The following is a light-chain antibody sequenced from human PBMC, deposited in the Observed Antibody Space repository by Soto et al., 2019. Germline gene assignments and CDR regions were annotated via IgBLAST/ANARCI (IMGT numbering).Light chain of an antibody. Sequence: QSVLTQPPSASGTPGQRVTISCSGSSSNIGSKTVNWYQQLPGTAPKLLIYSNNQRPSGVPDRFSGSKSGTSASLAISGLEFEDEDDYYCAAWNYGLSGVVFGGGTKLTVL. CDR2: SNN. J-gene: IGLJ3*02. CDR1: SSNIGSKT. CDR3: AAWNYGLSGVV. V-gene: IGLV1-44*01.